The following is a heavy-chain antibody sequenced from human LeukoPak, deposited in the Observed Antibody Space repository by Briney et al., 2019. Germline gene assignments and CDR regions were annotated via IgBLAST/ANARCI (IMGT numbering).Heavy chain of an antibody. V-gene: IGHV5-10-1*01. CDR3: ATLSVRGVSIFDI. D-gene: IGHD3-10*01. CDR2: IDPSDAYT. CDR1: GYRFTSYW. J-gene: IGHJ3*02. Sequence: GESLKISCKSSGYRFTSYWISGAGQMPGKGREWMGRIDPSDAYTNYSPSFQGHVTISADKSISTAYLQWSSLKASDTAMYYCATLSVRGVSIFDIWGQGTMVTVSS.